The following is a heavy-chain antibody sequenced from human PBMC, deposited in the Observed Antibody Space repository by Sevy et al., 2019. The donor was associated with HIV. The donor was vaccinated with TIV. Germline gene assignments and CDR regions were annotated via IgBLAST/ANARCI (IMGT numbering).Heavy chain of an antibody. J-gene: IGHJ3*02. CDR1: GFSFTWYW. D-gene: IGHD3-10*01. V-gene: IGHV3-7*01. Sequence: GGSLRLSCAASGFSFTWYWMSWVRQTPEKGLEWMANIKQDGSEKNYVDSVKGRFTISRDNAKNSLYLQMNSLRAEDTAVYYCASKGGSRPNDDFDTWGQGTMVTVSS. CDR2: IKQDGSEK. CDR3: ASKGGSRPNDDFDT.